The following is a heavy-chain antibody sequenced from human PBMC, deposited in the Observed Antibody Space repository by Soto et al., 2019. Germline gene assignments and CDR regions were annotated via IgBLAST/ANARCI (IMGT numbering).Heavy chain of an antibody. CDR3: AGGTAGKKVAY. V-gene: IGHV4-61*03. Sequence: QVQLQESGPGLVKSSETLSLTCTVSGGSVSSEHYYWNWIRQPPGNGLEWIGYFYYTGSTNYNPSLVSQVTMSVDMSKNRFSLKLCSVTAADTAVYHCAGGTAGKKVAYWGQGTLVTVSS. J-gene: IGHJ4*02. CDR2: FYYTGST. CDR1: GGSVSSEHYY. D-gene: IGHD6-13*01.